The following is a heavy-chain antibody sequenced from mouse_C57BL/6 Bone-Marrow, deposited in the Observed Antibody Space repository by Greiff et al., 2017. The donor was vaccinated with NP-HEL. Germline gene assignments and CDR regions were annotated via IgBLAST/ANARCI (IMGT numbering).Heavy chain of an antibody. CDR3: ARWEILRLDFDY. CDR1: GYTFRSYG. CDR2: IYPRSGNT. V-gene: IGHV1-81*01. Sequence: QVHVKQSGAELARPGASVKLSCKASGYTFRSYGISWVKQRTGQGLEWIGEIYPRSGNTYYNEKFKGKATLTADKSSSTAYMELRSLTSEDSAVYLCARWEILRLDFDYWGQGTTLTVSS. D-gene: IGHD2-4*01. J-gene: IGHJ2*01.